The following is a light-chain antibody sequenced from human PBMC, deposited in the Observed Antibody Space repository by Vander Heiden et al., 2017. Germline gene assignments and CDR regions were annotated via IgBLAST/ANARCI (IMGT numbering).Light chain of an antibody. V-gene: IGLV2-23*02. CDR3: CSYAGSSTYV. CDR1: SSDVGSYNL. CDR2: DVS. J-gene: IGLJ1*01. Sequence: SALPHPAPASESPDRSITISCTGTSSDVGSYNLVSWYQHHPGKAPKLMIYDVSKRPSGVSNRFSGSKSGNTASLTISGLQAEDEADYYCCSYAGSSTYVFGIGTKVTVL.